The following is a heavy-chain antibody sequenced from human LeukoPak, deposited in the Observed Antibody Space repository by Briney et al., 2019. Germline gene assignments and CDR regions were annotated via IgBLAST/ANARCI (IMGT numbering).Heavy chain of an antibody. J-gene: IGHJ4*02. CDR1: GFTFSSYA. CDR3: VKDRCDRATCPEV. CDR2: ISGSGGST. Sequence: GGSLRLSCAASGFTFSSYAMSWVRQAPGKGLEWVSAISGSGGSTYYADSVKGRFTISRGNSKNTLYLQMNSLRAEDTAVYYCVKDRCDRATCPEVWGQGTLVTVSS. V-gene: IGHV3-23*01. D-gene: IGHD1-14*01.